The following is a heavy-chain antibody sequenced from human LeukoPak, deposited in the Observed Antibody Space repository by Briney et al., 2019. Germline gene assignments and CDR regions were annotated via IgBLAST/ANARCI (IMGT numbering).Heavy chain of an antibody. J-gene: IGHJ4*02. CDR3: AKQGVIRLGELSLVY. CDR1: GFTFSSSA. Sequence: PGGSLRLSCAASGFTFSSSAMSWVRQAPGKGLEWVSAISNNGGYTYYADSVQGRFTISRDNSKSTLCLQMNSLRAEDTAVYYCAKQGVIRLGELSLVYWGQGTLVTVSS. D-gene: IGHD3-16*02. V-gene: IGHV3-23*01. CDR2: ISNNGGYT.